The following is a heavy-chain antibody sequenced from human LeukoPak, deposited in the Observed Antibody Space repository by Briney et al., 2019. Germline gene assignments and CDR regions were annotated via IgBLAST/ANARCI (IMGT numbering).Heavy chain of an antibody. CDR2: ITISGHTK. CDR3: ARGDPHADL. J-gene: IGHJ5*02. CDR1: GFDLNTYE. Sequence: GGSLRPSCVASGFDLNTYEMNWVRQAPGKGLEWIADITISGHTKNYADSVKGRFTISRDNAGTSLYLQMNSLRVEDTGVYYCARGDPHADLWGQGTLVTVSS. V-gene: IGHV3-48*03. D-gene: IGHD3-16*01.